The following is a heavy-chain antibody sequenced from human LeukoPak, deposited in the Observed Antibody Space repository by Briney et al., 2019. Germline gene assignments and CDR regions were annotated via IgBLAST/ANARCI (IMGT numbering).Heavy chain of an antibody. CDR3: ARDAGIGAWYFDL. D-gene: IGHD3-10*01. CDR2: IIPIFGTA. V-gene: IGHV1-69*05. Sequence: SVKVSCKASGGTFSSYAISWVRQAPGQGLEWMGRIIPIFGTANYAQKFQGRVTITTDESTSTAYMELSSLRSEDAAVYYCARDAGIGAWYFDLWGRGTLVTVSS. CDR1: GGTFSSYA. J-gene: IGHJ2*01.